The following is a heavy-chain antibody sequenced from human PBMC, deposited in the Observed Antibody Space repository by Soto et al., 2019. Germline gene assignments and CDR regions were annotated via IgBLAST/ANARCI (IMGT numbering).Heavy chain of an antibody. Sequence: GGSLRLSCAASGFTFSSYAMHWVRQAPGKGLEWVAVISYDGSNKYYADSVKGRFTISRDNSKNTLYLQMNSLRAEDTAVYYCARAHTMVRGVYDYWGQGTLVTVSS. CDR3: ARAHTMVRGVYDY. CDR2: ISYDGSNK. CDR1: GFTFSSYA. J-gene: IGHJ4*02. V-gene: IGHV3-30-3*01. D-gene: IGHD3-10*01.